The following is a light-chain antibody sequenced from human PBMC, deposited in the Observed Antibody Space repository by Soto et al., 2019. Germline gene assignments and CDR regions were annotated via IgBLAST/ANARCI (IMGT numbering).Light chain of an antibody. CDR2: DVS. J-gene: IGLJ2*01. CDR1: SSDVGGYNY. Sequence: QSALTQPASVSGSPGQSITISCTGTSSDVGGYNYVSWYQQHPGKAPKLMIFDVSNRPSEVSNRFSGSRSGNTASLPISGLQAEDEADYYCSSYTSSSTVVFGGGTKLTVL. V-gene: IGLV2-14*01. CDR3: SSYTSSSTVV.